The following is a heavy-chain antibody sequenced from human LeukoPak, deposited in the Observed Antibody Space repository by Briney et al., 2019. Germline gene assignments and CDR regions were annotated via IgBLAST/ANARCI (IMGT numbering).Heavy chain of an antibody. V-gene: IGHV1-8*03. CDR3: ARGPRRYIVVVPAAREWYFDL. J-gene: IGHJ2*01. D-gene: IGHD2-2*01. CDR2: MNPNSGNT. CDR1: GYTFTSYG. Sequence: ASVKVSCKASGYTFTSYGISWVRQAPGQGLEWMGWMNPNSGNTGYAQKFQGRATITRNTSISTAYMELSSLRSEDTAVYYCARGPRRYIVVVPAAREWYFDLWGRGTLVTVSS.